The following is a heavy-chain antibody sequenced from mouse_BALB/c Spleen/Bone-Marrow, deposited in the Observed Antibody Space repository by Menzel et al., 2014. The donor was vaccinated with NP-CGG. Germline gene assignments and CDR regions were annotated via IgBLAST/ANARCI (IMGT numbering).Heavy chain of an antibody. CDR3: ARWACGAWFAY. J-gene: IGHJ3*01. Sequence: QVQLQQSGAELMKPGASVKVSCKATGYTFSSYWIEWVKQRPGHGLELVGEILPGSGNTNYNEKFKGKATVTADTSTNTYYMQLSSLTSEDYAVYCCARWACGAWFAYWGQGTLVTVSA. CDR1: GYTFSSYW. CDR2: ILPGSGNT. V-gene: IGHV1-9*01. D-gene: IGHD3-1*01.